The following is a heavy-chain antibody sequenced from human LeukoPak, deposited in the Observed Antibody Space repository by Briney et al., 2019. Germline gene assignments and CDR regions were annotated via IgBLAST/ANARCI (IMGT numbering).Heavy chain of an antibody. D-gene: IGHD2-2*01. J-gene: IGHJ5*02. CDR1: GGSISSGGYY. V-gene: IGHV4-31*03. Sequence: SETLSLTCTVSGGSISSGGYYWSWIRQHPGKGLEWIGYIYYSGSTYYNPSLKSRVTISADTSKNQFSLKLSSVTAADTAVYYCARGVVPAANWFDPWGQGTLVTVSS. CDR2: IYYSGST. CDR3: ARGVVPAANWFDP.